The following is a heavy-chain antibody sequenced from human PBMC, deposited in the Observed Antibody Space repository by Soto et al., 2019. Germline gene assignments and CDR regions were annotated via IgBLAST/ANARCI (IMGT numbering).Heavy chain of an antibody. J-gene: IGHJ4*02. Sequence: QVQLVESGGGVVQPGRSLRLSCAASGLTFSSYGMHWVRQAPGKGLEWVAVISYDGSNKYYADSVKGRFTISRDNSKNTLYLQMNSLRAEDSAVYYCAKDPSSLGCSGRICYSVVDYWGQGTLVTVSS. V-gene: IGHV3-30*18. D-gene: IGHD2-15*01. CDR2: ISYDGSNK. CDR3: AKDPSSLGCSGRICYSVVDY. CDR1: GLTFSSYG.